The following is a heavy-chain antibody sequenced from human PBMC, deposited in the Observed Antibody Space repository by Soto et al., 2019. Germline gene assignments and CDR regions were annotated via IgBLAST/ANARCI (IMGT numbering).Heavy chain of an antibody. Sequence: SETLSLTCTVSGGSISSSSYYWGWIRQPPGKGLEWIGSIYYSGSTYYNPSLKSRVTISVDTSKNQFSLKLSSVTAADTAVYYCARQYNSSWYRGGAFDIWGQGTMVTVSS. D-gene: IGHD6-13*01. CDR1: GGSISSSSYY. J-gene: IGHJ3*02. CDR2: IYYSGST. V-gene: IGHV4-39*01. CDR3: ARQYNSSWYRGGAFDI.